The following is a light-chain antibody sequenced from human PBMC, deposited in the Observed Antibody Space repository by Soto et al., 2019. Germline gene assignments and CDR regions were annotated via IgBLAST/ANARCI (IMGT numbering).Light chain of an antibody. CDR3: QQYAIAPWT. J-gene: IGKJ1*01. V-gene: IGKV3-20*01. CDR1: QTVSHNY. Sequence: EIVLTQSPGTLSLSPGERATLSCRASQTVSHNYLAWYQHRPGQPPRLLIFDASRRASGIPDRVSGSGSGTDSTLNISGLEPDDFAVYYCQQYAIAPWTFGQGNKVEVK. CDR2: DAS.